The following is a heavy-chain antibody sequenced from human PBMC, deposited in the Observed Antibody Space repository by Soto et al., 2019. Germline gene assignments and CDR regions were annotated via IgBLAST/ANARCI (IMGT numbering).Heavy chain of an antibody. D-gene: IGHD2-15*01. Sequence: GRSLRLSCAASGFTFSSYDMSWVRQAPGKGLEWVSGVSASGSITSYAVSAKGRFTISRDNAKNTVFLQMSRLRAEDTAVYFCAKGDCSGGRCYRGFDYWGQGTLVTVSS. CDR2: VSASGSIT. J-gene: IGHJ4*02. V-gene: IGHV3-23*01. CDR3: AKGDCSGGRCYRGFDY. CDR1: GFTFSSYD.